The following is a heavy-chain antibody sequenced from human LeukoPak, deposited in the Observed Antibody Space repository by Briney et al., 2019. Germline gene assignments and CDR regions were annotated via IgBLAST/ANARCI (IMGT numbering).Heavy chain of an antibody. J-gene: IGHJ5*02. CDR3: ARVGSSGWYFRWFYP. CDR2: IYYSGST. Sequence: SETLSLTCTVSGGSISSYYWSWIRQSPGKGLEWIGYIYYSGSTNYNPSLKSRVTISVDTSKNQFSLKLSSVTAADTAVYYWARVGSSGWYFRWFYPWGQGTLVTVSS. D-gene: IGHD6-19*01. V-gene: IGHV4-59*01. CDR1: GGSISSYY.